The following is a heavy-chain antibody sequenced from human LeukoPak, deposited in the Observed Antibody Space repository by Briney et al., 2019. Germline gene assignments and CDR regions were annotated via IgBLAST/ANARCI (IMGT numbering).Heavy chain of an antibody. J-gene: IGHJ3*02. CDR1: GGSISSYY. V-gene: IGHV4-4*07. Sequence: QSSETLSLTCTVSGGSISSYYWSWIRQPAGKGLEWIGRIYTSGSTNYNPSLKSRVTISVDKSKNQFSLKLSSVTAADTAVYYCARHSGMQLWFGPAAFDIWGQGVMVTVSS. D-gene: IGHD5-18*01. CDR3: ARHSGMQLWFGPAAFDI. CDR2: IYTSGST.